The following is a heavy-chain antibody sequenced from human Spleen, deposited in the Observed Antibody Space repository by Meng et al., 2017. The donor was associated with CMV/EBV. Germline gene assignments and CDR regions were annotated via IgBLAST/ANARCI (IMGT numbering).Heavy chain of an antibody. CDR1: GFTFSSYE. V-gene: IGHV3-48*03. D-gene: IGHD3-10*01. J-gene: IGHJ6*02. CDR2: ISSSGSTI. CDR3: ARVRVRGVIINYYYGMDV. Sequence: GESLKISCAASGFTFSSYEMNWVRQAPGKGLEWVSYISSSGSTIYYADSVKGRFTISRDNAKNSLYLQMNSLRAEDTAVYYCARVRVRGVIINYYYGMDVWGQGTTVTVSS.